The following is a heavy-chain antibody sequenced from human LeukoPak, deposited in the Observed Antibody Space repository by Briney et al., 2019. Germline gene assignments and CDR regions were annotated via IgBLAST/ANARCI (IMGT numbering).Heavy chain of an antibody. CDR2: IWYDGSNK. D-gene: IGHD6-19*01. J-gene: IGHJ4*02. Sequence: GGSLRLSCAASGFTFSSYGMHWVRQAPGKGLEGVAVIWYDGSNKYYADSVKGGFTISRENYKNKLYMQMNSLSAEYSAVYYCARGCGSGWYGLLGYWGQGTLVTVSS. V-gene: IGHV3-33*01. CDR1: GFTFSSYG. CDR3: ARGCGSGWYGLLGY.